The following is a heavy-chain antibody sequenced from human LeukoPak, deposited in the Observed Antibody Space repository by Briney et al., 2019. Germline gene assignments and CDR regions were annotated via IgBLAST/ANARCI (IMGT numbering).Heavy chain of an antibody. V-gene: IGHV3-23*01. D-gene: IGHD2-2*02. CDR2: ISGSGGST. CDR1: GFTFSSYA. J-gene: IGHJ6*02. CDR3: AKGSTSCYSCDYYYGMDV. Sequence: GGSLRLSCAASGFTFSSYAMSWVRQAPGKGLEWVSAISGSGGSTYYADSVKGRFTISRDNSKNTLYLQMNSLRAEDTAVYYCAKGSTSCYSCDYYYGMDVWGQGTTVTVSS.